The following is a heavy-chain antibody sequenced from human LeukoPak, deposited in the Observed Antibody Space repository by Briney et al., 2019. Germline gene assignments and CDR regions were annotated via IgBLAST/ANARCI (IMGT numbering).Heavy chain of an antibody. CDR3: ARHLISYDSTEDYYYGMDV. V-gene: IGHV4-59*08. Sequence: TSETLSLTCTVSGGSLNGYYWGWIRQPPGKGLEWIGYIYYSGSTNYNPSLKSRVTISVDTSKNQFSLKLSSVTAADTAVYYCARHLISYDSTEDYYYGMDVWGQGTTVTVSS. CDR1: GGSLNGYY. J-gene: IGHJ6*02. D-gene: IGHD3-22*01. CDR2: IYYSGST.